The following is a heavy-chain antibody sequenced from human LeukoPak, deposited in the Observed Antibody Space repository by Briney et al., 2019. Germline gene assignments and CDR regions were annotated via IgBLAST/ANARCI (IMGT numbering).Heavy chain of an antibody. Sequence: ASVKVSCKASGYIFTESYIHWVRQAPGQGLEWMGPINPNRGGTNYAQNFQGRVTMTRDTSITTAYMEVTRLTSDDTAVYYCARGTTGGDYWGQGTLVTVSS. CDR2: INPNRGGT. CDR3: ARGTTGGDY. CDR1: GYIFTESY. J-gene: IGHJ4*02. D-gene: IGHD1-1*01. V-gene: IGHV1-2*06.